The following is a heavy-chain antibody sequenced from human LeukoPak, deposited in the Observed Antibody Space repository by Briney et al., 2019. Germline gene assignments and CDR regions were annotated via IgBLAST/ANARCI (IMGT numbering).Heavy chain of an antibody. CDR3: TRAAAAGYYLYYFDY. CDR2: IRSKANSYAT. V-gene: IGHV3-73*01. D-gene: IGHD6-13*01. J-gene: IGHJ4*02. Sequence: GGSLRLSCAASGFTFSGSAMHWVRQDSGKGLEWVGRIRSKANSYATAYAASVKGRFTISRDDSKNTAYLQMNSLKTEDTAVYYCTRAAAAGYYLYYFDYWGQGTLVTVSS. CDR1: GFTFSGSA.